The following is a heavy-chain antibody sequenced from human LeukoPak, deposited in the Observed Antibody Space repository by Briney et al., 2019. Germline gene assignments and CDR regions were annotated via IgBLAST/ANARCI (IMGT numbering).Heavy chain of an antibody. CDR2: ISSSSSYI. V-gene: IGHV3-21*01. J-gene: IGHJ5*02. Sequence: GGSLRLSCAASGFTVSSNYMSWVRQAPGKGLEWVSSISSSSSYIYYADSVKGRFTISRDNAKNSLYLQMNSLRAEDTAVYYCARDRSIAARPNWFDPWGQGTLVTVSS. CDR1: GFTVSSNY. CDR3: ARDRSIAARPNWFDP. D-gene: IGHD6-6*01.